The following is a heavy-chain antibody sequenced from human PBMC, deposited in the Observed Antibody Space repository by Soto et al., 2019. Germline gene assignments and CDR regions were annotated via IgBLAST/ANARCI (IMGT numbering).Heavy chain of an antibody. D-gene: IGHD6-13*01. Sequence: GASVKVSCKASGYTFTSYGISWLRQAPGQGLEWMGWISAYNGNANYTQKFQGRVTMTTDTFTSTAYMELSSLRSEDTAVYYCARDRAPSGYSSSYNWFDPWGQGTLVTVSS. J-gene: IGHJ5*02. CDR1: GYTFTSYG. CDR2: ISAYNGNA. CDR3: ARDRAPSGYSSSYNWFDP. V-gene: IGHV1-18*01.